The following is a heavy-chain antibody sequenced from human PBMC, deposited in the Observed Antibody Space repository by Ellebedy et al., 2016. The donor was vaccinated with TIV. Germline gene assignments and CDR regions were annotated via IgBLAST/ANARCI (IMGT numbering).Heavy chain of an antibody. CDR2: VSSDGSFT. Sequence: GGSLRLSCAASGFIFNDYWMHWVRQVPGKRPVFVSRVSSDGSFTNYAGSVKGRFTISRDESRNTVYLQLNNLTAEDTATYFCAKDTAPYFGAFDYWGQGALVTVSS. D-gene: IGHD2-21*01. J-gene: IGHJ4*02. CDR3: AKDTAPYFGAFDY. V-gene: IGHV3-74*01. CDR1: GFIFNDYW.